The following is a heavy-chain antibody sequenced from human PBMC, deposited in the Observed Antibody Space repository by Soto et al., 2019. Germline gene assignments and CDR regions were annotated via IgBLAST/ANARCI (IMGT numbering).Heavy chain of an antibody. CDR1: GFTFSSYW. D-gene: IGHD3-3*01. V-gene: IGHV3-7*01. CDR3: ARGSRAHYDFWSGYPRGMDV. Sequence: GGSLRLSCAASGFTFSSYWMSWVRQAPGKGLEWVANIKQDGSEKYYVDSVKGRFTISRDNAKNSLYLQMNSLRAEDTAVYYCARGSRAHYDFWSGYPRGMDVWGQGTTVAVSS. CDR2: IKQDGSEK. J-gene: IGHJ6*02.